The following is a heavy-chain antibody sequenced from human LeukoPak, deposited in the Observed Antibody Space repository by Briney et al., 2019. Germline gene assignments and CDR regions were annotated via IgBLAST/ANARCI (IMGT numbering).Heavy chain of an antibody. CDR3: ATTLDGYNRYSYYYCMDV. CDR1: GYTLTELS. J-gene: IGHJ6*03. D-gene: IGHD5-24*01. V-gene: IGHV1-24*01. CDR2: FDPEDGET. Sequence: VASVKVSCKVSGYTLTELSMHWVRQAPGKGLEWMGGFDPEDGETIYAQKFQGRVTMTEDTSTDTAYMELSSLRSEDTAVYYCATTLDGYNRYSYYYCMDVWGKGTTVTVSS.